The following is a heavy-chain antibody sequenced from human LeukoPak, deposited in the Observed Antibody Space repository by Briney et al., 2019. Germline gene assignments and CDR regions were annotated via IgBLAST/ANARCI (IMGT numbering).Heavy chain of an antibody. CDR2: TYYWSKWSY. Sequence: SQTLSLTCDISGDSVSSISATWNWVRQSPSRGLEWLGRTYYWSKWSYDYSLSLKSQITITQDTSKNRFSLHLNSVTPEDTAVYYCARARSALFDSWGQGTLVTVSS. J-gene: IGHJ4*02. CDR1: GDSVSSISAT. CDR3: ARARSALFDS. D-gene: IGHD6-19*01. V-gene: IGHV6-1*01.